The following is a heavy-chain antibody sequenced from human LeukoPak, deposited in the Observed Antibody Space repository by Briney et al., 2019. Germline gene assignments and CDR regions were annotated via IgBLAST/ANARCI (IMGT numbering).Heavy chain of an antibody. J-gene: IGHJ4*02. CDR3: ATTLGLWFGEPIDY. Sequence: ASVKVSCKASGYTFTSYGISWVRQAPGQGLEWMGWISAYNGNTNYAQKLQGRVTMTTDTSTSTAYMELRSLRSDDTAVYYCATTLGLWFGEPIDYWGQGTRVTVSS. CDR2: ISAYNGNT. D-gene: IGHD3-10*01. V-gene: IGHV1-18*01. CDR1: GYTFTSYG.